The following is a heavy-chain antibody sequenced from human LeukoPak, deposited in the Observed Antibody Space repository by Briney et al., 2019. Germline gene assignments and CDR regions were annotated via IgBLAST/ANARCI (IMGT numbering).Heavy chain of an antibody. V-gene: IGHV3-48*03. CDR1: GFTFSSYE. CDR2: ISSSGSTI. Sequence: GSLRLSCAASGFTFSSYEMNWVRQAPGKGLEWVSYISSSGSTIYYADSVKGRFTISRDNAKNSLYLQMNSLRAEDTAVYYCARGYWTVTTRDYFDYWGQGTLVTVSS. J-gene: IGHJ4*02. D-gene: IGHD4-17*01. CDR3: ARGYWTVTTRDYFDY.